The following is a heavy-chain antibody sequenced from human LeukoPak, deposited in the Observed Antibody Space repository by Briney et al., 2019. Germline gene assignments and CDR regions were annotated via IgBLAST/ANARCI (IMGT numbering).Heavy chain of an antibody. V-gene: IGHV3-21*04. D-gene: IGHD1-26*01. CDR2: ISSSSSYI. CDR3: AKAPVGATPNWFDP. CDR1: GFTFSSYS. J-gene: IGHJ5*02. Sequence: GGSLRLSCAASGFTFSSYSMNWVRQAPGKGLEWVSSISSSSSYIYYADSVKGRFTISRDNAKNSLYLQMNSLRAEDTAVYYCAKAPVGATPNWFDPWGQGTLVTVSS.